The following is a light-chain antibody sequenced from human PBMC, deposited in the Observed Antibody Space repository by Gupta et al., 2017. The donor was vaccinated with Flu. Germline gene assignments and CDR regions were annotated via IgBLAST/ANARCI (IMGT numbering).Light chain of an antibody. CDR3: CSYAGSYTVV. CDR1: SSDVSGYDY. V-gene: IGLV2-11*02. CDR2: DVT. J-gene: IGLJ2*01. Sequence: SSCTGTSSDVSGYDYVSCYQQHPAKPPNLMVNDVTKRPSGVPDRCSGSKSGNTAALTTSGLKAEDEADYYCCSYAGSYTVVFGGGTKLTVL.